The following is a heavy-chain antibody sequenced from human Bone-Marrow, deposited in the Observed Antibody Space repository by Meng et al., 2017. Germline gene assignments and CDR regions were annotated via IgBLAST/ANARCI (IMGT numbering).Heavy chain of an antibody. CDR1: GFTFSSYS. Sequence: GESLKISCAASGFTFSSYSMNWVRQAPGKGLEWVSVIYSGGSTYYEDSVKGRFTISRDNSKNTLYLQMNSLRAEDTAVYYCARRRPGKNNWAPFDYWGQGTLVTVSS. CDR3: ARRRPGKNNWAPFDY. V-gene: IGHV3-53*01. D-gene: IGHD1-1*01. CDR2: IYSGGST. J-gene: IGHJ4*02.